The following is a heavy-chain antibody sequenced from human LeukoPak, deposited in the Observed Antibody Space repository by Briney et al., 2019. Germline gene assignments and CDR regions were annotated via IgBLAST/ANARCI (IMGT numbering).Heavy chain of an antibody. CDR2: IYYSGST. J-gene: IGHJ4*02. V-gene: IGHV4-39*01. Sequence: SETLSLTCTVSGGSISSSSYYWGWIRQPPGKGLEWIGSIYYSGSTYYNPSLKSRVTISVDTSKNQFSLKLSSVTAADTAVYYCARSPGHDILTGYPYYFDYWGREPWSPSPQ. CDR3: ARSPGHDILTGYPYYFDY. CDR1: GGSISSSSYY. D-gene: IGHD3-9*01.